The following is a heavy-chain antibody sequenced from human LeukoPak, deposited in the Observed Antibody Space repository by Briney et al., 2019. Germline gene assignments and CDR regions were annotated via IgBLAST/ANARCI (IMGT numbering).Heavy chain of an antibody. CDR1: GCTFTSYD. Sequence: ASVKVSCKASGCTFTSYDINWVRQATGQGLEWMGWMNPNSGNTGYAQKFQGRVTMTRNTSISTAYMELSSLRSEDTAVYYCARGKLTGYYTNYYYGMDVWGQGTTVTVSS. V-gene: IGHV1-8*01. CDR3: ARGKLTGYYTNYYYGMDV. D-gene: IGHD3-9*01. J-gene: IGHJ6*02. CDR2: MNPNSGNT.